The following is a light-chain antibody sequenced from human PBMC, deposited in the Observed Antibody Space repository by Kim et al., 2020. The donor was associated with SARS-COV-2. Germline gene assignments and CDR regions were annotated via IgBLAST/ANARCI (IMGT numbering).Light chain of an antibody. CDR2: AAS. CDR3: QHYYTDPYT. CDR1: QDIGAF. J-gene: IGKJ2*01. Sequence: IQLTQFPSSRSASVGDRVTITCRARQDIGAFLAWFKQKSGKAPKSLIFAASHLQSGVPSRFRGSRSGTEFALTITGLQPEDSATYYCQHYYTDPYT. V-gene: IGKV1-16*01.